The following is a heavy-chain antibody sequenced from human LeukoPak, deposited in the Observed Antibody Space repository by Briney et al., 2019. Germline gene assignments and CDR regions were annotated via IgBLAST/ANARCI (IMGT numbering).Heavy chain of an antibody. V-gene: IGHV4-59*08. D-gene: IGHD4-11*01. CDR1: GGSISNYD. CDR2: IYYSGIT. Sequence: SETLSLTCTVSGGSISNYDWSWVRQPPGKGLEWIGYIYYSGITNYNPSLKSRVTISVDTSKNQFSLKLRSVTAADTAVYYCARLGTYSLFDYWGQGTLVTVSS. CDR3: ARLGTYSLFDY. J-gene: IGHJ4*02.